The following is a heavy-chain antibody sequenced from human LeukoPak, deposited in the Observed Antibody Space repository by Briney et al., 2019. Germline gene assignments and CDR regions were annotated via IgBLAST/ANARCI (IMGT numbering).Heavy chain of an antibody. CDR3: ARHRRPYYYDSSGYYYIAY. D-gene: IGHD3-22*01. CDR2: IYYSGST. Sequence: PSETLSLTCTVSGGSISSSSYYWGWIRQPPGKGLEWIGSIYYSGSTNYNPSLKSRVTISVDTSKNQFSLKLSSVTAADTAVYYCARHRRPYYYDSSGYYYIAYWGQGTLVTVSS. J-gene: IGHJ4*02. V-gene: IGHV4-39*01. CDR1: GGSISSSSYY.